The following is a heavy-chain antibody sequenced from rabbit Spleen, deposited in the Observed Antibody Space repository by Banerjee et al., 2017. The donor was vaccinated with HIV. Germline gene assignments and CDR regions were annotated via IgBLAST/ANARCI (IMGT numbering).Heavy chain of an antibody. D-gene: IGHD4-1*01. CDR1: GFRFSFNNDYV. J-gene: IGHJ4*01. CDR2: INSYTAKS. Sequence: QEQLVESGGGLVRPGASLTLTCKASGFRFSFNNDYVMCWVRQAPGKGLEWIACINSYTAKSVDATWAKGPLTISKTSSTTVTLQLNSLTAADTATYFCVREVAAKFNLWGPGTLVTVS. V-gene: IGHV1S45*01. CDR3: VREVAAKFNL.